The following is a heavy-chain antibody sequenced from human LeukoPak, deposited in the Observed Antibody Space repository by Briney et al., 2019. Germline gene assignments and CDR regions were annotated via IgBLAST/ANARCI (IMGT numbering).Heavy chain of an antibody. D-gene: IGHD6-13*01. J-gene: IGHJ4*02. CDR3: ACPTSYSNSFDY. V-gene: IGHV1-69*05. Sequence: SVKVSCKASGGTFSSYAISWVRQAPGQGLEWMGGIIPIFGTANYAQKFQGRVTITTDESTSTAYMELSSLRSEDTAVYYCACPTSYSNSFDYWGQGTLVTVSS. CDR2: IIPIFGTA. CDR1: GGTFSSYA.